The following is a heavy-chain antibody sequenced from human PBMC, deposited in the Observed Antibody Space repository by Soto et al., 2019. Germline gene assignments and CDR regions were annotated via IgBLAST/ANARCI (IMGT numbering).Heavy chain of an antibody. Sequence: VQLVQSGAVVKRPGASVKISCKASGDTLSTYYMHWARQAPGQGLEWMGIINPRSGKTNYPQKFQGRFTMTRDTSTTTVYMELSTLRSEDTAMYYCARGVGYSDSSGYPFDYWGQGTLVTVSS. CDR1: GDTLSTYY. J-gene: IGHJ4*02. V-gene: IGHV1-46*03. CDR3: ARGVGYSDSSGYPFDY. D-gene: IGHD3-22*01. CDR2: INPRSGKT.